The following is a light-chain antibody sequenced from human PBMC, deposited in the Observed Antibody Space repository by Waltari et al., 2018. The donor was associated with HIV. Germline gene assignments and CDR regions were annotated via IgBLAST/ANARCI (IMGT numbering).Light chain of an antibody. CDR2: EVS. J-gene: IGLJ3*02. V-gene: IGLV2-14*01. CDR3: SSLTHSTWV. CDR1: SSDVGGYNY. Sequence: QSALTQPASVSGSPGQSLTISCTGTSSDVGGYNYVSWYQQYPGKDHQGMVYEVSNRASGVVERVSGSKSGNTASLAVSGLQAGDEADYYCSSLTHSTWVFGGGTKLTVL.